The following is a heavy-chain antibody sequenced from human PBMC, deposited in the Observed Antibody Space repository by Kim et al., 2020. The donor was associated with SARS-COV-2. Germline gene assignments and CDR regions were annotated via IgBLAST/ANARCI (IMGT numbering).Heavy chain of an antibody. J-gene: IGHJ4*02. CDR2: INYSGST. CDR3: ASSYSSGWYMGY. D-gene: IGHD6-19*01. CDR1: GGSFSGYY. V-gene: IGHV4-34*01. Sequence: SETLSLTCAVYGGSFSGYYWSWIRQPPGKGLEWIGEINYSGSTNYNPSLKSRVTISVDTSKNQFSLKLSSVTAADTAVYYCASSYSSGWYMGYWGQGTLVTVSS.